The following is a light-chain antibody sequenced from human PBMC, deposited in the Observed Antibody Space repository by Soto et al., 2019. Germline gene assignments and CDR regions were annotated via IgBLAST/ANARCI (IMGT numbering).Light chain of an antibody. CDR1: SSNVGSNS. CDR2: SND. J-gene: IGLJ3*02. V-gene: IGLV1-44*01. Sequence: QSVLTQPPSASGTPGQRVTISCSGSSSNVGSNSVNWYQHFPGTAPKLLIYSNDQRPSGVPDRFSGSKSGTSASLAISGLQSEDEADYFCATWDVSLSGWVFGGGTKLTVL. CDR3: ATWDVSLSGWV.